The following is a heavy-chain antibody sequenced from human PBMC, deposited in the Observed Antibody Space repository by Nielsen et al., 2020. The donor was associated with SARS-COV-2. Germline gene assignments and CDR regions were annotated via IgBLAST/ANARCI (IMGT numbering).Heavy chain of an antibody. CDR3: ARGTLDSRFDP. CDR2: IYYSGST. D-gene: IGHD2-2*03. Sequence: SETLSLTCTVSGGSISSYYRSWIRQPPGKGLEWIGYIYYSGSTNYNPSLKSRVTISVDTSKNQFSLKLSSVTAADTAVYYCARGTLDSRFDPWGQGTLVTVSS. J-gene: IGHJ5*02. CDR1: GGSISSYY. V-gene: IGHV4-59*01.